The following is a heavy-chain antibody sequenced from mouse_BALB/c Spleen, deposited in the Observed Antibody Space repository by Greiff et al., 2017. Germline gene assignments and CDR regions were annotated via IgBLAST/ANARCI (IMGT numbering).Heavy chain of an antibody. V-gene: IGHV1-7*01. CDR1: GYTFTSYW. Sequence: VQLQPSGAELAKPGASVQMSCKASGYTFTSYWMHWVKQRPGQGLEWIGYINPSTGYTEYNQKFKDKATLTADKSSSTAYMQLSSLTSEDSAVYYCARRDYYAMDYWGQGTSVTVAS. J-gene: IGHJ4*01. CDR3: ARRDYYAMDY. CDR2: INPSTGYT.